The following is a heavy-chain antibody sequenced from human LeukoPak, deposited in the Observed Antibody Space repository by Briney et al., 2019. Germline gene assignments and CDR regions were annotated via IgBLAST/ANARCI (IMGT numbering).Heavy chain of an antibody. D-gene: IGHD2-15*01. CDR3: ARDEMVVAATFSSFGY. V-gene: IGHV3-48*03. CDR1: GFTFSSYE. CDR2: ISSSGSTI. J-gene: IGHJ4*02. Sequence: GGSLRLSCAASGFTFSSYEMNWVRQAPGKGLEWVSYISSSGSTIYYADSVKGRFTISRDNAKNSLYLQMNSLRAEDTALYYCARDEMVVAATFSSFGYWGQGTLVTVSS.